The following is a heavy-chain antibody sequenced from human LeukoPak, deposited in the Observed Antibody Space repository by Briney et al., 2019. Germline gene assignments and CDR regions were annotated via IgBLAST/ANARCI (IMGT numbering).Heavy chain of an antibody. CDR3: VRVPMATNEVDY. Sequence: ASVKVSCKASGYTFTGYYMHWVRQAPGQGLEWMGWINPNSGGTNYAQKFQGRVTMTRDTSISTAYMELSRLRSDDTAVYYCVRVPMATNEVDYWGQGTLVTVSS. CDR1: GYTFTGYY. V-gene: IGHV1-2*02. D-gene: IGHD5-24*01. J-gene: IGHJ4*02. CDR2: INPNSGGT.